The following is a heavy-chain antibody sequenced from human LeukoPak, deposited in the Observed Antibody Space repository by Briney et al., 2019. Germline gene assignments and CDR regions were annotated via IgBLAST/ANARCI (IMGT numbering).Heavy chain of an antibody. CDR1: GFTFSSYA. CDR2: ISYDGSNK. D-gene: IGHD3-10*01. Sequence: GGSLRLSCAASGFTFSSYAMHWVRRAPGKGLEWVAVISYDGSNKYYADSVKGRFTISRDNSKNTLYLQMNSLRAEDTAVYYCARDGGSIADYWGQGTLVTVSS. V-gene: IGHV3-30-3*01. J-gene: IGHJ4*02. CDR3: ARDGGSIADY.